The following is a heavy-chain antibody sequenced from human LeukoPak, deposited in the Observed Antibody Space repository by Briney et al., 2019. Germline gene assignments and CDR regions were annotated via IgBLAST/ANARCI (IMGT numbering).Heavy chain of an antibody. CDR2: INHSGST. V-gene: IGHV4-34*01. CDR3: ARGAWLRFPPSSYYYSMDA. CDR1: GGSVIGYY. J-gene: IGHJ6*03. Sequence: SETLSLTFSVYGGSVIGYYWIWIRQPPGEGLEWSGEINHSGSTNYNPSLKSRVTISVDTSKNQFSLKLSSVTAADTAVYYCARGAWLRFPPSSYYYSMDAWGKGNTVTISS. D-gene: IGHD5-12*01.